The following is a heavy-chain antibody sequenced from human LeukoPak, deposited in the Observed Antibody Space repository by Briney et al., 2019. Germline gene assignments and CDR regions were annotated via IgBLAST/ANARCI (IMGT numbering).Heavy chain of an antibody. V-gene: IGHV3-48*04. CDR3: ARETRGESDY. Sequence: GGSLRLSCVASGFTLSSYSMNWVRQAPGKGLEWISYINSDSDTVYYSNSVKGRFTISRDNAKKSLYLQMNSLRAEDTAMYYCARETRGESDYWGHGTLVTVSS. CDR2: INSDSDTV. D-gene: IGHD3-10*01. CDR1: GFTLSSYS. J-gene: IGHJ4*01.